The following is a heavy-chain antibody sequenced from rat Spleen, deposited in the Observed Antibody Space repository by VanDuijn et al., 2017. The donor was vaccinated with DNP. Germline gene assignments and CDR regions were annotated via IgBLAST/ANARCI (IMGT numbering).Heavy chain of an antibody. Sequence: EVQLVESGGGLVQPGRSLKLSCAASGFTFSAYYMAWVRQAPAKGLEWVAYIGSPAYAPYYGDSVKGRFTISRDNAKRTLYLQMDSLRSEDTATYYCARPDYWGQGVMVTVSS. CDR2: IGSPAYAP. CDR3: ARPDY. J-gene: IGHJ2*01. CDR1: GFTFSAYY. V-gene: IGHV5-25*01.